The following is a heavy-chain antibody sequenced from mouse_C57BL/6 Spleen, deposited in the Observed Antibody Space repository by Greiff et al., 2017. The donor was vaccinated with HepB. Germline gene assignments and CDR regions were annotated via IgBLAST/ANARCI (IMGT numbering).Heavy chain of an antibody. Sequence: VMLVESGAELARPGASVKMSCKASGYTFTSYTMHWVKQRPGQGLEWIGYINPSSGYTKYNQKFKDKATLTADKSSSTAYMQLSSLTSEDSAVYYCARERSSLDYWGQGTTLTVSS. J-gene: IGHJ2*01. D-gene: IGHD1-1*01. CDR1: GYTFTSYT. CDR2: INPSSGYT. V-gene: IGHV1-4*01. CDR3: ARERSSLDY.